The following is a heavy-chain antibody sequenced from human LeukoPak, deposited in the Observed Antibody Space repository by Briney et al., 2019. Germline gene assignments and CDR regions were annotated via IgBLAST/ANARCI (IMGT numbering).Heavy chain of an antibody. CDR1: GGSRNSYY. D-gene: IGHD5-12*01. Sequence: SETLSLTCTASGGSRNSYYWNWIRQPPGKGPEWIGCIYDSGSTKYNPSLKSRVTISVDTSKNQLSLKMSSVTAADTAVYYCARDAVATGIGAFDIWGQGTMVTVSS. CDR2: IYDSGST. V-gene: IGHV4-59*01. J-gene: IGHJ3*02. CDR3: ARDAVATGIGAFDI.